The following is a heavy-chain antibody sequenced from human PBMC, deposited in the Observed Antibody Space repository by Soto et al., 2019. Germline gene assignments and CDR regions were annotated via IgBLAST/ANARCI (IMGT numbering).Heavy chain of an antibody. J-gene: IGHJ5*02. CDR2: ISGSGIST. V-gene: IGHV3-23*01. Sequence: EVQLLESGGGLVQPGGSLRLSCAASGFTFSNYAMSWVRQAPGKGLEWVSAISGSGISTYYADSVKGRFTISRDTSKNTLYLQMNTLSAEDTALYHCARDHKFGKPPWGQGSLVTVSS. CDR1: GFTFSNYA. CDR3: ARDHKFGKPP. D-gene: IGHD3-16*01.